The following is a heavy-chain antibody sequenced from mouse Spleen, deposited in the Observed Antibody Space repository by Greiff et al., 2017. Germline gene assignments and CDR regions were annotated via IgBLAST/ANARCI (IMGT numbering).Heavy chain of an antibody. CDR2: INYDGSST. CDR1: GFTFSDYY. V-gene: IGHV5-16*01. D-gene: IGHD2-4*01. J-gene: IGHJ4*01. CDR3: ARESYDYDGRGYAMDY. Sequence: EVMLVESEGGLVQPGSSMKLSCTASGFTFSDYYMAWVRQVPEKGLEWVANINYDGSSTYYLDSLKSRFIISRDNAKNILYLQMSSLKSEDTATYYCARESYDYDGRGYAMDYWGQGTSVTVSS.